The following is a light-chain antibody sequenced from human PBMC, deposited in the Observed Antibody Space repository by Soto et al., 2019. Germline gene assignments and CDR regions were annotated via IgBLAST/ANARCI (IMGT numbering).Light chain of an antibody. CDR2: GAS. CDR1: QSVSSSY. CDR3: QQFGTSPYT. V-gene: IGKV3-20*01. J-gene: IGKJ2*01. Sequence: ENVLTQSPATLSLSPGEGATLSCRASQSVSSSYLAWYQQKPGQAPRLLIYGASSRATGIPDRFSASGSGTHFTLTINRLEPEDFAVYFCQQFGTSPYTFGQGTKVDIK.